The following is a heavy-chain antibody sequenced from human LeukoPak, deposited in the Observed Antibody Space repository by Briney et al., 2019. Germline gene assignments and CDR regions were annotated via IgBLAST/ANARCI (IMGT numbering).Heavy chain of an antibody. CDR1: GGPISGYY. J-gene: IGHJ5*02. CDR3: ARCYYDGWFDP. Sequence: SETLSLTCIVSGGPISGYYWSWIRHPPGKGLERIWHVSNRGIANYNPPLKSRVARSVDTSKDQFSLKLSSVTAADTAVYYCARCYYDGWFDPWGQGTLVTVSS. CDR2: VSNRGIA. D-gene: IGHD3-22*01. V-gene: IGHV4-59*01.